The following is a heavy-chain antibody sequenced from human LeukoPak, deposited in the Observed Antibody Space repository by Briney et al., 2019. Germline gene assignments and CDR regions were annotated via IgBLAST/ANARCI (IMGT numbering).Heavy chain of an antibody. V-gene: IGHV4-59*12. CDR3: ARGPPVTTAKNYFDY. CDR1: GDSTTAYY. D-gene: IGHD4-17*01. J-gene: IGHJ4*02. Sequence: SETLSLTCSVSGDSTTAYYWSWIRQSPGKGLEWLAYVYKSGQIDYNSSLRSRLFVSVDRSKTQFSLRLRSVTAADTAVYYCARGPPVTTAKNYFDYWGQGTLVTVSS. CDR2: VYKSGQI.